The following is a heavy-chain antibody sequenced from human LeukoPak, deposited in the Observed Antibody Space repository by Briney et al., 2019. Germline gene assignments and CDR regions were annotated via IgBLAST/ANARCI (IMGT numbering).Heavy chain of an antibody. Sequence: KTGGSLRLSCAASGFTFSSYSMNWVRQAPGKWLEWVSSISSISNDIYYADSVKGRFTISRDNARNSLYLQMNSLRAEDTAVYYCARDRDGYNTLFDYWGQGTLVTVSS. D-gene: IGHD5-24*01. V-gene: IGHV3-21*01. CDR1: GFTFSSYS. J-gene: IGHJ4*02. CDR3: ARDRDGYNTLFDY. CDR2: ISSISNDI.